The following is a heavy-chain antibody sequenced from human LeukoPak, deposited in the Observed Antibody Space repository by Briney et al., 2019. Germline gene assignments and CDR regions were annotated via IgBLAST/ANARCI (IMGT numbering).Heavy chain of an antibody. CDR2: IKQDGSEK. V-gene: IGHV3-7*01. J-gene: IGHJ5*02. CDR3: ATGNYDFWSGYPNWFDP. Sequence: GGSLRLSCAASGFTFSNYWMSWVRQAPGKGLEWVANIKQDGSEKYYVDSVKGRFTVSRDNAKNSLFLQMNSLRAEDTAVYYCATGNYDFWSGYPNWFDPWGQGTLVTVSS. CDR1: GFTFSNYW. D-gene: IGHD3-3*01.